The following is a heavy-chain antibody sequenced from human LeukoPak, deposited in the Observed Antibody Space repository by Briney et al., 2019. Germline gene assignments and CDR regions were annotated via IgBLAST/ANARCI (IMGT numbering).Heavy chain of an antibody. J-gene: IGHJ4*02. CDR3: ARAVGTDGYNLWVY. CDR1: GGSISSGTYY. D-gene: IGHD5-24*01. V-gene: IGHV4-39*07. Sequence: SETLSLTCTVSGGSISSGTYYWGWIRQPPGKGLEWIGSIYHSGSTYYNPSLKSRVTISVDTSKNQFSLKLTSVTAADTAVYYCARAVGTDGYNLWVYWGQGTLVTVSS. CDR2: IYHSGST.